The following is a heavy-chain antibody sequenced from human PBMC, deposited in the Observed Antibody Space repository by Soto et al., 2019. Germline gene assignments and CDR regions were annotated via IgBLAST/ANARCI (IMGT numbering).Heavy chain of an antibody. Sequence: GASVKGSCKASGSTFTGYYRHSERQAPGQALEWMGWINPHSGGTNYAKKFQGWVTMTRDTSISTAYMELSRLRSDDTAVWYGARGLVIYYYGRCGWGQGTTGTVAS. CDR1: GSTFTGYY. D-gene: IGHD3-9*01. J-gene: IGHJ6*02. CDR2: INPHSGGT. CDR3: ARGLVIYYYGRCG. V-gene: IGHV1-2*04.